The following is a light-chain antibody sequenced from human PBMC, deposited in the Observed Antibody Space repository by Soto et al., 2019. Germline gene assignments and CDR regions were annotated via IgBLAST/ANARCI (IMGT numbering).Light chain of an antibody. CDR3: YSYAGSFTWV. V-gene: IGLV2-14*01. CDR1: SSDVGDYNY. CDR2: EVS. J-gene: IGLJ3*02. Sequence: QSALTQPASVSGSPGQSITISCTATSSDVGDYNYVSWYQQYPGKAPKLLIYEVSNRPSGVSNRFSGSKSYNTASLTISGLQAEDEADYYCYSYAGSFTWVFGGGTKLTVL.